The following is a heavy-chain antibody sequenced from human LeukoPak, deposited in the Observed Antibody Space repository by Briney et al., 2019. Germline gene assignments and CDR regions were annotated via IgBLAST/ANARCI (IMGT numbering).Heavy chain of an antibody. D-gene: IGHD3-22*01. Sequence: GSVKVSCKASGYTFNSYGISWVRQAPGQGLEWMGWISGYNGHTNYAQRLQGRVTMTTDTSTSTAYMELRSLRSDDTAVYYCARVAQHRYYYDSSDYYYYFDYWGQGTLVTVSS. J-gene: IGHJ4*02. CDR2: ISGYNGHT. CDR3: ARVAQHRYYYDSSDYYYYFDY. CDR1: GYTFNSYG. V-gene: IGHV1-18*01.